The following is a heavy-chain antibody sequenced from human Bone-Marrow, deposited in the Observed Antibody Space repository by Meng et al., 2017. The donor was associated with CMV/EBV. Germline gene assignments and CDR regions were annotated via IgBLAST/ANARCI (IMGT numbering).Heavy chain of an antibody. D-gene: IGHD3-22*01. CDR1: GFTFSSYA. J-gene: IGHJ6*02. CDR3: ASRQHSSGYYYRPYYYYGMDV. V-gene: IGHV3-23*01. CDR2: ISGSGGST. Sequence: GGSLRLSCAASGFTFSSYAMSWVRQAPGKGLEWVSAISGSGGSTYYADSVKGRFTISRDNSKNTLYLQMNSLRAEDTAVYYCASRQHSSGYYYRPYYYYGMDVWGQGTTVTVSS.